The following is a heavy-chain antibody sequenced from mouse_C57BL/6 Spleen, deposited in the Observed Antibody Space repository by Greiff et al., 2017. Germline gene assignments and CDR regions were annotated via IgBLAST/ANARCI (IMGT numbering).Heavy chain of an antibody. Sequence: QVQLQQSGPELVKPGASVKISCKASGYAFSSSWMNWVKQRPGKGLEWIGRIYPGDGDTNYNGKFKGKATLTADKSSSTAYMQLSSLTSEDSAVYFCAREDYGSSYDYFDVWGTGTTVTVSS. J-gene: IGHJ1*03. CDR3: AREDYGSSYDYFDV. CDR2: IYPGDGDT. CDR1: GYAFSSSW. D-gene: IGHD1-1*01. V-gene: IGHV1-82*01.